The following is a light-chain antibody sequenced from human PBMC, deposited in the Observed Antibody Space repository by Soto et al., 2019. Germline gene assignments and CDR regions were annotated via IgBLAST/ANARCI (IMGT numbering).Light chain of an antibody. CDR2: GVS. CDR3: QQRSKWPLT. CDR1: QSVTSN. Sequence: EIVLTQSSATLSLSPRERATLSCRASQSVTSNALAWYQQKPGQAPRLLIYGVSSRATGIPDRFSGSGSGTDFTLTISSLEPEDFAVYYCQQRSKWPLTFGGGTKVEIK. J-gene: IGKJ4*01. V-gene: IGKV3-11*01.